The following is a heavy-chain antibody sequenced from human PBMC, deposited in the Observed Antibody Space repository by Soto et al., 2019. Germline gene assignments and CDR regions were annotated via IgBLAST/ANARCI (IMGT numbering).Heavy chain of an antibody. CDR3: ARGYGVSRWHPFDY. J-gene: IGHJ4*02. CDR2: IGTAGDT. CDR1: GFTFSSYD. D-gene: IGHD6-13*01. V-gene: IGHV3-13*01. Sequence: EVQLVESGGGLVQPGGSLRLSCAASGFTFSSYDMHWVRQATGKGLEWVSAIGTAGDTYYPGSVKGRFTISRENAKNSLYLQMNSLRAEDTAVYYCARGYGVSRWHPFDYWGQGTLVTVSS.